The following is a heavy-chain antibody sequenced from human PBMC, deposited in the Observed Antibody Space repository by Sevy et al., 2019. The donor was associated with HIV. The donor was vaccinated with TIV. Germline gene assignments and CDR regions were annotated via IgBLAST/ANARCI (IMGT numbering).Heavy chain of an antibody. Sequence: SETLSLTCTVSGGSISSGGYYWSWIRQHPGKGLEWIGYIYYSGSTYYNPSLKSRVTISVDTSKNQFSLKLSSVTAADTAVYYCARGYCSSTSCYTNWFDPWGQGTLVTVSS. CDR1: GGSISSGGYY. CDR2: IYYSGST. V-gene: IGHV4-31*03. J-gene: IGHJ5*02. CDR3: ARGYCSSTSCYTNWFDP. D-gene: IGHD2-2*01.